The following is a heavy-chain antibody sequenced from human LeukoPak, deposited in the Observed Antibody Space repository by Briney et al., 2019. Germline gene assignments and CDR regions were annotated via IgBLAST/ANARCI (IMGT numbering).Heavy chain of an antibody. J-gene: IGHJ3*01. Sequence: GGSLRLSCAASGFTVTSNYMSWVRQAPGKGLEWVSVIYSGGSTFYADSVKGRFTISRDISNNTVYLQMNSLRAEDTAVYYCAREDYYASGNWDWGQGTMVTVSS. D-gene: IGHD3-10*01. CDR2: IYSGGST. V-gene: IGHV3-66*01. CDR3: AREDYYASGNWD. CDR1: GFTVTSNY.